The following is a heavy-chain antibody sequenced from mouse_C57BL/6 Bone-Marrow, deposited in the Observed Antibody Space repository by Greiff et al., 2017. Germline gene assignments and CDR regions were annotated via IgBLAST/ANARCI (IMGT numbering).Heavy chain of an antibody. D-gene: IGHD2-2*01. CDR1: GYTFTDYN. V-gene: IGHV1-18*01. CDR3: ARFPLYGYDVGRGYYFDY. Sequence: VQLQQSGPELVKPGASVKIPCKASGYTFTDYNMDWVKQSHGKSLEWIGDINPNNGGTIYNQKFKGKATLTVDKSSSTAYMELHSLTSEDTAVYYCARFPLYGYDVGRGYYFDYWGQGTTLTVSS. CDR2: INPNNGGT. J-gene: IGHJ2*01.